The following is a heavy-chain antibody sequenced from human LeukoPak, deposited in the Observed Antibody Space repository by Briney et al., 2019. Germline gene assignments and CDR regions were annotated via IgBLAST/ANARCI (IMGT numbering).Heavy chain of an antibody. CDR3: ATGPTGTTIGY. D-gene: IGHD1-1*01. J-gene: IGHJ4*02. CDR2: FDPEDGET. V-gene: IGHV1-24*01. Sequence: GASVKVSCKVSGYTLTELSIHWVRQAPGKGLEWMGGFDPEDGETIYAQKFQGRVTMTVDTSTDTAYMEVSSLRSEDTAMYYCATGPTGTTIGYWGQGTLVTVSS. CDR1: GYTLTELS.